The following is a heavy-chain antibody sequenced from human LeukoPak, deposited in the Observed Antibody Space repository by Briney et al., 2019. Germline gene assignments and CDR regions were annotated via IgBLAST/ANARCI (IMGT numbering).Heavy chain of an antibody. CDR3: ARTLYDSRGYYSHFDY. D-gene: IGHD3-22*01. Sequence: GGSLRLSCAASGFTFSSYAMSWVRQAPGKGLEWVSAISGSGGSTYYADSVKGRFTISRDNSKNTLYLQMNSLRAEDTAVYYCARTLYDSRGYYSHFDYWGQGTLVTVPS. CDR2: ISGSGGST. CDR1: GFTFSSYA. V-gene: IGHV3-23*01. J-gene: IGHJ4*02.